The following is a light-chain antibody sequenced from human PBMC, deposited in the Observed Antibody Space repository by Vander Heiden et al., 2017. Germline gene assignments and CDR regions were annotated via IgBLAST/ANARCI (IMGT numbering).Light chain of an antibody. V-gene: IGKV4-1*01. CDR3: QQDDTTPLT. Sequence: DIVMTQSPDSLAVSLGERATINCKSSQNVLYSSNNKNYLAWYQQKPGQPPKLLIYWASTRESGVPDPFTGSGSGTDFTLTISSLQAEHLAVYYCQQDDTTPLTFGGGTKVEIK. J-gene: IGKJ4*01. CDR2: WAS. CDR1: QNVLYSSNNKNY.